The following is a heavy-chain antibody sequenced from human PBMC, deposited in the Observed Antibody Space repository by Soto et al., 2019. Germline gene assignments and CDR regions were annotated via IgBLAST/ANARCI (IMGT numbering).Heavy chain of an antibody. Sequence: QVQLVQSGPEVKKPGSSVKVSCEASGGTFSNFAVNWVRQAPGQGLEWVGGIIPLFNVAKYAQKFEGRVTIVADDSTSTAYMDLSSLRSADTAVYYCSASITDVLGYDYQDTAGLDIWGQGTMVTVSS. J-gene: IGHJ3*02. V-gene: IGHV1-69*01. CDR1: GGTFSNFA. CDR2: IIPLFNVA. D-gene: IGHD4-17*01. CDR3: SASITDVLGYDYQDTAGLDI.